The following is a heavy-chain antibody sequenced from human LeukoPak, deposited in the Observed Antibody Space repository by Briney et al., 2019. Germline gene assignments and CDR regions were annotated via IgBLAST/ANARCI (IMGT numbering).Heavy chain of an antibody. CDR1: GGTFSSYA. CDR2: IIPIFGTP. CDR3: ARSWAMAQNLDS. J-gene: IGHJ4*02. V-gene: IGHV1-69*13. Sequence: SVKVSCKASGGTFSSYAISWVRQAPGQGLEWMGGIIPIFGTPNYAQKFQGRVTITADASTSTAYMELSSLRSEDTAVYYCARSWAMAQNLDSWGQGTLVTVSS. D-gene: IGHD5-18*01.